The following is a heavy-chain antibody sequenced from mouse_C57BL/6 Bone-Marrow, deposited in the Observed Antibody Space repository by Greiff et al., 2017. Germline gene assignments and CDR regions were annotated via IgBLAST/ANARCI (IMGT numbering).Heavy chain of an antibody. CDR1: GFSLTSYG. Sequence: QVQLQQSGPGLVQPSQSLSITCTVSGFSLTSYGVHWVRQSPGKGLEWLGVIWSGGSTDYNAAFMSRTSITKDNSKSQVFFKMNSLQADDTSIYYCAKKMVTDYYYAMDYWGQGTSVTVSS. CDR3: AKKMVTDYYYAMDY. D-gene: IGHD2-3*01. CDR2: IWSGGST. V-gene: IGHV2-5*01. J-gene: IGHJ4*01.